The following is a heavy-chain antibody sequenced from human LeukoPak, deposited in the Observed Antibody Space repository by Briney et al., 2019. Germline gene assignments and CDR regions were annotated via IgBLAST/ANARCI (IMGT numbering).Heavy chain of an antibody. CDR2: INPNSGGK. CDR1: GYTFTGYY. V-gene: IGHV1-2*02. Sequence: ASVKVSCKASGYTFTGYYMHWVRQARGQGLEWMGGINPNSGGKNYAQKFQGRVTMTRDTSISTAYMEMSRLRSDDTAVYYCARGVGAVAGSRSYYYYGMDVWGQGTTVTVSS. J-gene: IGHJ6*02. D-gene: IGHD6-19*01. CDR3: ARGVGAVAGSRSYYYYGMDV.